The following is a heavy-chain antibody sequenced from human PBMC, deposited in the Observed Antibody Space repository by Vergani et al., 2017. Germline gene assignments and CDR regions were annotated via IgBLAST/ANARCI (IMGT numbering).Heavy chain of an antibody. V-gene: IGHV3-21*01. CDR1: GFTFSSYS. CDR2: ISSSSSYI. D-gene: IGHD2-2*01. Sequence: VQLVESGGGLVKPGGSLRLSCAASGFTFSSYSMNWVRQAPGKGLEWVSSISSSSSYIYYADSVKGRFTISRDNAKNSLYLQMNSLRAEDTAVYYCARDTPTVLVPAAIYYYYYGMDVWGQGTTVTVSS. J-gene: IGHJ6*02. CDR3: ARDTPTVLVPAAIYYYYYGMDV.